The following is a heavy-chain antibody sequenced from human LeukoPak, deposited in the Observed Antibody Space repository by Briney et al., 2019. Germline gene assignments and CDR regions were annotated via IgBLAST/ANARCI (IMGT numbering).Heavy chain of an antibody. CDR2: IYYSGNS. D-gene: IGHD2-15*01. J-gene: IGHJ4*02. CDR3: ATRSTGVAATFDS. V-gene: IGHV4-59*01. CDR1: GGSISSYY. Sequence: KPSETLSLTCTVTGGSISSYYWSWIRQPPGKGLEWIGYIYYSGNSNYNPSLMSRVTISADTSKNEFSLKLSSVTAADTAIYYCATRSTGVAATFDSWGQGALVTVSS.